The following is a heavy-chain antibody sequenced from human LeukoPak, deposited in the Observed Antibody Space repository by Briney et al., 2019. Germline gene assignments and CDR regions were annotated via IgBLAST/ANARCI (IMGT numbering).Heavy chain of an antibody. V-gene: IGHV3-23*01. CDR1: GFTFSSYA. Sequence: GGSLRLSCAASGFTFSSYAMSWVRQAPGKGLEWVSLITAIAGDTYYADSVKGRFTISRDNAKNTVYLEMNSLSVEDTATYYCIRDFRSADLWGQGTLVTVTS. CDR3: IRDFRSADL. D-gene: IGHD5-24*01. CDR2: ITAIAGDT. J-gene: IGHJ5*02.